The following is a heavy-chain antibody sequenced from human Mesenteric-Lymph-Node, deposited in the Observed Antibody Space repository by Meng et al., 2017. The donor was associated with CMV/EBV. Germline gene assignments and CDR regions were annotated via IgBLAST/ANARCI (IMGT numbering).Heavy chain of an antibody. D-gene: IGHD1-20*01. CDR3: ARDGDRHNWNFNY. J-gene: IGHJ4*02. Sequence: GESLKIPCAASGFPFSSYSMNWVRQTPGKGLEWVSSISSSSSYMYYADSVKGRFTISRDNAKNSLYLQMNSLRAEDTAVYYCARDGDRHNWNFNYWGQGTLVTVSS. V-gene: IGHV3-21*01. CDR2: ISSSSSYM. CDR1: GFPFSSYS.